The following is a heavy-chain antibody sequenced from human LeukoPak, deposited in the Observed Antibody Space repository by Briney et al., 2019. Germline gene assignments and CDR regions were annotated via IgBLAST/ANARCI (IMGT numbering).Heavy chain of an antibody. CDR2: INHSGST. J-gene: IGHJ4*02. CDR3: AQYSYGYDRGNY. Sequence: SETLSLTCAVYGGSFSGYYWSWIRQPPGKGLEWIGEINHSGSTNYNPSLKSRVTISVDTSKNQFSLKLSSVTAADTAVYYCAQYSYGYDRGNYWGQGTLVTVSS. V-gene: IGHV4-34*01. D-gene: IGHD5-18*01. CDR1: GGSFSGYY.